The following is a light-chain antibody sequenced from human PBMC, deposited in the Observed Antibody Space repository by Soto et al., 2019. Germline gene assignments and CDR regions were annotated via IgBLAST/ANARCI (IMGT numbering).Light chain of an antibody. CDR2: GAS. V-gene: IGKV3-20*01. Sequence: EIVLTQSPGTLSLSPGERATLSCRASQSVSSSYLAWYQQKPGQAPRLLIYGASSRATGITDRFSGSGSGTDFTLTISRLEPEDFVVYYCQQYGSSPWTFGQGTKVEIK. CDR3: QQYGSSPWT. J-gene: IGKJ1*01. CDR1: QSVSSSY.